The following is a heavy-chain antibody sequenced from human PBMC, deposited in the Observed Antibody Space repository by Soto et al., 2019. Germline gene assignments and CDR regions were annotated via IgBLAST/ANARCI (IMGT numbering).Heavy chain of an antibody. CDR1: GGSITSYY. CDR2: VYYSGFT. CDR3: ARMGPSYCSGSTCYSEGVWIDH. D-gene: IGHD2-15*01. V-gene: IGHV4-59*01. Sequence: SETLSLTCTVSGGSITSYYWNWIRQPPGEGLEWIGYVYYSGFTSYNPSLKSRVTISVDTSKNQFSLKLRSVTAADTAVYYCARMGPSYCSGSTCYSEGVWIDHWGQGTLVTAPQ. J-gene: IGHJ4*02.